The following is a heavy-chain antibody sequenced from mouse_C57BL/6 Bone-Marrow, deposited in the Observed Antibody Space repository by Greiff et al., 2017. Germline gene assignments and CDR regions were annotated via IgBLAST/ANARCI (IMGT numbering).Heavy chain of an antibody. V-gene: IGHV3-8*01. J-gene: IGHJ1*03. D-gene: IGHD1-1*01. CDR2: ISYSGST. CDR3: ARENYYYGSSYGWYFDV. Sequence: EVKLLESGPGLAKPSQTLSLTCSVTGYSITSDYWNWIRKFPGNKLEYMGYISYSGSTYYNPSLKSRISITRDTSKNQYYLQLNSVTTEDTATYYCARENYYYGSSYGWYFDVWGTGTTVTVSS. CDR1: GYSITSDY.